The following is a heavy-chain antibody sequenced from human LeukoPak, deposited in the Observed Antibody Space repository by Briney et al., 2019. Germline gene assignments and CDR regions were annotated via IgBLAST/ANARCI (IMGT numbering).Heavy chain of an antibody. V-gene: IGHV4-59*01. D-gene: IGHD3-9*01. CDR2: IYYSGST. CDR3: ARTVLRYFDWPAHYYYYMDV. Sequence: KTSETLSLTCTVSGGSISSYYWSWIRQPPGKGLEWIGYIYYSGSTNYNPSLKSRVTISVDTSKNQFSLKLSSVTAADTAVYYCARTVLRYFDWPAHYYYYMDVWGKGTTVTISS. J-gene: IGHJ6*03. CDR1: GGSISSYY.